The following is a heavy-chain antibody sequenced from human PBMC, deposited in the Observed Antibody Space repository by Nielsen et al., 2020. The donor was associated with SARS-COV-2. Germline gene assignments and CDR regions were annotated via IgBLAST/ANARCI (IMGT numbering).Heavy chain of an antibody. CDR1: GFTFSSTW. J-gene: IGHJ6*03. D-gene: IGHD3-3*01. V-gene: IGHV3-74*01. CDR2: INPSGSGT. CDR3: AGGADFWSGTQRYYMDV. Sequence: GESLKISCSASGFTFSSTWMDWVRQAPGQGLVWVSRINPSGSGTAYADSVKGRFAVSRDNAGNTVVLLVHSLRVEDTAVYYCAGGADFWSGTQRYYMDVWGKGTTVTVSS.